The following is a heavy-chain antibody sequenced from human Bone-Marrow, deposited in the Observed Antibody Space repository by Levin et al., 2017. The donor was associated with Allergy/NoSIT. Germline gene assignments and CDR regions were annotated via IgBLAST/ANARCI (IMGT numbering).Heavy chain of an antibody. CDR3: ARDWSDYGDYRINPYYYYGMDV. CDR2: INPKDGGT. J-gene: IGHJ6*02. Sequence: ASVKVSCKASGYTFTGHYLHWVRQAPRQGLEWMGWINPKDGGTGYARKFQGRVTMTRDMSISTAYMEVTGLRSDAPAVYYCARDWSDYGDYRINPYYYYGMDVWGQGTTVTVSS. V-gene: IGHV1-2*02. CDR1: GYTFTGHY. D-gene: IGHD4-17*01.